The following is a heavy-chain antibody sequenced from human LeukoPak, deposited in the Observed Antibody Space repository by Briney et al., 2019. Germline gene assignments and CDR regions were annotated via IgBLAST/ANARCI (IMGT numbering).Heavy chain of an antibody. J-gene: IGHJ6*03. CDR3: ARGYKDIVVVPAASYRYYYYYMDV. V-gene: IGHV1-8*03. CDR2: MNPNSGNT. CDR1: GYTFTSYD. Sequence: ASVKVSCKASGYTFTSYDINWVRQATGQGLEWMGWMNPNSGNTGYAQKFQGRVTITRNTSISTAYMELSSLRSEDAAVYYCARGYKDIVVVPAASYRYYYYYMDVWGKGTTVTVSS. D-gene: IGHD2-2*01.